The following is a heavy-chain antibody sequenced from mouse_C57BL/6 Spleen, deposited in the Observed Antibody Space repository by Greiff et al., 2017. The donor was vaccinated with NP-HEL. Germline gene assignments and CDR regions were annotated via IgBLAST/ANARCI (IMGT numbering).Heavy chain of an antibody. V-gene: IGHV5-6*01. CDR3: ARHGDGYPFAY. CDR2: ISSGGSYT. Sequence: EVNLVESGGDLVKPGGSLKLSCAASGFTFSSYGMSWVRQTPDKRLEWVATISSGGSYTYYPDSVKGRFTISRDNAKNTLYLQMSSLKSEDTAMYYCARHGDGYPFAYWGQGTLVTVSA. CDR1: GFTFSSYG. D-gene: IGHD2-3*01. J-gene: IGHJ3*01.